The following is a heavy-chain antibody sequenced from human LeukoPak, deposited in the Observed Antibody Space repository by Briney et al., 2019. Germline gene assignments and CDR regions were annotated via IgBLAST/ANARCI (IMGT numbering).Heavy chain of an antibody. D-gene: IGHD4-23*01. J-gene: IGHJ4*02. CDR2: TYYRSKWYN. CDR3: ARVGDYGGEMGFDY. Sequence: SQTLSLTCAISGDSVSSNSAAWNWIRQSPSRGLEWLGRTYYRSKWYNDYAVSVKSRITINPDTSKNQFSLQLNSVTPEDTAVHYCARVGDYGGEMGFDYWGQGTLVTVSS. V-gene: IGHV6-1*01. CDR1: GDSVSSNSAA.